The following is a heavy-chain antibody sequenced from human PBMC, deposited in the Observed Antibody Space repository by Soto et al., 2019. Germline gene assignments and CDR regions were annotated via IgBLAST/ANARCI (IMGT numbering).Heavy chain of an antibody. CDR3: ARAPQCSSTSCYMGGYYFDY. Sequence: QVQLQESGPGLVKPSQTLSLTCTVSGGSISSGGYYWSWIRQHPGKGLEWIGYIYYSGSTYYNPSPKSRVTISVDTFKNPCYLKLSSVTAADTAVYYCARAPQCSSTSCYMGGYYFDYWGQGTLVTVSS. CDR1: GGSISSGGYY. D-gene: IGHD2-2*02. CDR2: IYYSGST. J-gene: IGHJ4*02. V-gene: IGHV4-31*03.